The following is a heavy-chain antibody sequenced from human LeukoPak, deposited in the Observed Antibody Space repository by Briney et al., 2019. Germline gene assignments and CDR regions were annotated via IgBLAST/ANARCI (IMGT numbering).Heavy chain of an antibody. D-gene: IGHD3-10*01. V-gene: IGHV3-21*01. CDR3: ASQLWFGEPNWFDP. Sequence: GGSLRLSCAASGFTFSSFGMNWVRQAPGKGLERVSSITSSSYIYYADSVKGRFTISRDNAKNSLFLQMNSLRAEDTAVYYCASQLWFGEPNWFDPWGQGTLVTVSS. CDR1: GFTFSSFG. J-gene: IGHJ5*02. CDR2: ITSSSYI.